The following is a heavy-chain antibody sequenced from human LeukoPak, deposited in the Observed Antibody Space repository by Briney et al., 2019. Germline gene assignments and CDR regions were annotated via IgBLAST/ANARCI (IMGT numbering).Heavy chain of an antibody. CDR1: GIIASNKY. Sequence: GGSLRLSCAVSGIIASNKYMSWVRQAPGKGLEWVSVIYSDGTTYYADSVKCRFTISRDNSRNTVHLQMNRLRAEDTALYHCAASAGNKDFDDWGQGTLVTVSS. CDR2: IYSDGTT. D-gene: IGHD4/OR15-4a*01. CDR3: AASAGNKDFDD. J-gene: IGHJ4*02. V-gene: IGHV3-66*02.